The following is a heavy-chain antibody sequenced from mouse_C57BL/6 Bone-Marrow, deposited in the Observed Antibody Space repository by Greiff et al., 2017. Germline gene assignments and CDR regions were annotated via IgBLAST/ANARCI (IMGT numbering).Heavy chain of an antibody. CDR2: IDPEDGDT. Sequence: VQLQQSGAELVRPGASVKLSCTASGFNIKDYYMHWVKQRPEQGLEWIGRIDPEDGDTEYAPKFQGKATMTADTSSNTAYLQLSSLTSEDSAVYYCARSFKLGFDYWGQGTTLTVSS. V-gene: IGHV14-1*01. CDR3: ARSFKLGFDY. J-gene: IGHJ2*01. CDR1: GFNIKDYY. D-gene: IGHD4-1*01.